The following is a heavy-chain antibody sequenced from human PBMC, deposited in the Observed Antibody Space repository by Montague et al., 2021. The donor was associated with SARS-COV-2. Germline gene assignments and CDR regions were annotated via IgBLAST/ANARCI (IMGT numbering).Heavy chain of an antibody. J-gene: IGHJ3*01. CDR2: ISYDGSNK. CDR3: AKGVSQLLMRDAFDL. CDR1: GFSFSNYG. V-gene: IGHV3-30*18. Sequence: SLRLSCAASGFSFSNYGMHWVRQAPGKGLGWVAVISYDGSNKYYADSVKGRFTISRDNSKNTLYLQMNSLRAEDTAVYYCAKGVSQLLMRDAFDLWGQGTVVTVSP. D-gene: IGHD2-2*01.